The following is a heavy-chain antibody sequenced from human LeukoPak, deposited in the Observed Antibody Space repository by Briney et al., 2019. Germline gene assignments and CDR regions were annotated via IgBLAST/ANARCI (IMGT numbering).Heavy chain of an antibody. V-gene: IGHV1-3*01. CDR2: INAGNGNT. CDR1: GYTFTSYA. D-gene: IGHD3-3*01. J-gene: IGHJ6*02. CDR3: ARTRYDRRYYYYGMDV. Sequence: GASVKVSCKASGYTFTSYAMHWVRQAPGQRLEWMGWINAGNGNTKYSQKFQGRVTITRDTSASTAYMELSSLRSEDTAVYYCARTRYDRRYYYYGMDVWGQGTTVTVSS.